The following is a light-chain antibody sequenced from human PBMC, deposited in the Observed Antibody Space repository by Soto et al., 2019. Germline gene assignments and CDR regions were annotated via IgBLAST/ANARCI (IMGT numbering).Light chain of an antibody. J-gene: IGKJ3*01. V-gene: IGKV1-39*01. CDR3: QQSYSTPLFT. CDR2: AAS. CDR1: QSISSY. Sequence: DIQMTQSPSSLSASVGDRVTITCRASQSISSYLNWYQQKPGKAPKILIYAASSWQSGVPSRFSGSGSGTDFTLTISSRQPEDCATDYCQQSYSTPLFTCGPGTKGDIK.